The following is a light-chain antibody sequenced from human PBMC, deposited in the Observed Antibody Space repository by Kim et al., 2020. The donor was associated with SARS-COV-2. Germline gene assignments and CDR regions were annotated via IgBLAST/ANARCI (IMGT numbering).Light chain of an antibody. CDR2: WAS. CDR1: QSVLYSSNNKNY. V-gene: IGKV4-1*01. CDR3: QRYYSSPIP. Sequence: DIVMTQSPDSLAVSLGERATINCKSSQSVLYSSNNKNYLAWYQQKPGQPPKLLIYWASTRESGVPDRFSGSGSGTDFTLTISSLQAEDVAVYYCQRYYSSPIPFGGGTKVDIK. J-gene: IGKJ4*01.